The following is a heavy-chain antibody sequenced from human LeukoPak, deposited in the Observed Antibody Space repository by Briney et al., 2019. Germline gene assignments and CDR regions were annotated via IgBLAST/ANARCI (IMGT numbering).Heavy chain of an antibody. J-gene: IGHJ4*02. CDR3: ARRRSIAAAGTPFDY. V-gene: IGHV4-39*01. CDR2: IYYSGST. CDR1: GGSISSSSYY. D-gene: IGHD6-13*01. Sequence: SETLSLTCTVSGGSISSSSYYWGWIRQPPGKGLEWIGSIYYSGSTYYNPSLKSRVTISVDTSKNQFSLKLSSVIAADTAVYYCARRRSIAAAGTPFDYWGQGTLVTVSS.